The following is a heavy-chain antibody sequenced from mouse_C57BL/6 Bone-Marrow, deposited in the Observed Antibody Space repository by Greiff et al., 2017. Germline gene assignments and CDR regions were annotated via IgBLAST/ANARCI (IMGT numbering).Heavy chain of an antibody. Sequence: EVQLQQSGPELVKPGASVKMSCKASGYTFTDYNMHWVKQSHGKSIEGIGYINPNNGGTSYNQKFKGKATLTVNKSSSTAYMELRSLTSEDSAVYYCASYGNYAYCYAMDYWGQGTSVTVSS. J-gene: IGHJ4*01. CDR1: GYTFTDYN. V-gene: IGHV1-22*01. CDR2: INPNNGGT. D-gene: IGHD2-1*01. CDR3: ASYGNYAYCYAMDY.